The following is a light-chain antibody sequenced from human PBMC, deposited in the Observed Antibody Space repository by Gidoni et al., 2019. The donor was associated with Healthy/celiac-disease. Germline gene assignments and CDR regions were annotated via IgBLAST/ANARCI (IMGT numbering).Light chain of an antibody. V-gene: IGKV1-39*01. CDR3: QQSYSTPLT. J-gene: IGKJ4*01. CDR2: AAS. Sequence: DIQVNQSPSSLSASVGEKVTLTCRASHSISSYLNWYQQKPGQAPKLLIYAASSLQSGVPARFSGSGSGTDFTLTISSLQPEDFATYYCQQSYSTPLTFGGGTKVEIK. CDR1: HSISSY.